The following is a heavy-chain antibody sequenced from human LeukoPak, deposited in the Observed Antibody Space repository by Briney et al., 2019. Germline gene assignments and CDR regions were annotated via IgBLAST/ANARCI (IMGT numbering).Heavy chain of an antibody. J-gene: IGHJ4*02. CDR2: IYHSGST. Sequence: PGGSLRLSCAASGFTFSNAWMSWVRQAPGEGLEWIGEIYHSGSTNYNPSLKSRVTMSVDTSKNQFSLKLTSVTAADTAVYYCARRTLRGVIKYWGQGTLVTVSS. CDR1: GFTFSNAW. CDR3: ARRTLRGVIKY. D-gene: IGHD3-10*01. V-gene: IGHV4-34*01.